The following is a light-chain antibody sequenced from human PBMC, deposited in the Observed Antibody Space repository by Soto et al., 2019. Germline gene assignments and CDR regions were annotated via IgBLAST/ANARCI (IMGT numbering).Light chain of an antibody. V-gene: IGKV3-15*01. CDR3: QQYNDWRPYT. CDR1: QSVSSN. J-gene: IGKJ2*01. Sequence: EIVMTQSPATLSVSPGERATLSCRASQSVSSNLAWYQQKPGQAPRLLIYGASARATGIPARFSGSGSGTEFTPVISSLHSEDFAGYYCQQYNDWRPYTFGQGTKLEIK. CDR2: GAS.